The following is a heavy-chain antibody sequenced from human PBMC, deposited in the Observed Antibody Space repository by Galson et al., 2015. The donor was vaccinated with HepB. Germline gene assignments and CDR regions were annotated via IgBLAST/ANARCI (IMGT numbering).Heavy chain of an antibody. CDR3: ARWVVVPAVVFYYGMDV. CDR2: IIPIFGTA. Sequence: SCKASVGTFSSYAISWVRQAPGQGLEWMGGIIPIFGTANYAQKFQGRVTITADESTSTAYMELSSLRSEDTAVYYCARWVVVPAVVFYYGMDVWGQGTTVTVSS. J-gene: IGHJ6*02. V-gene: IGHV1-69*01. CDR1: VGTFSSYA. D-gene: IGHD2-2*01.